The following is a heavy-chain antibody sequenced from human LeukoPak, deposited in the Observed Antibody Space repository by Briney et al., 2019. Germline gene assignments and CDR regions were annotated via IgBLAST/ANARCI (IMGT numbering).Heavy chain of an antibody. CDR2: IRYDGSNK. CDR3: AKDQCYYDSSGGFDY. CDR1: GFTFSSYG. D-gene: IGHD3-22*01. J-gene: IGHJ4*02. V-gene: IGHV3-30*02. Sequence: GGSLRLSCAASGFTFSSYGMHWVRQAPGKGLEWVAFIRYDGSNKYYADSVKGRFTISRDNSKNTLYLQMNSLRAEDTAVYYCAKDQCYYDSSGGFDYWGQGTLVTVSS.